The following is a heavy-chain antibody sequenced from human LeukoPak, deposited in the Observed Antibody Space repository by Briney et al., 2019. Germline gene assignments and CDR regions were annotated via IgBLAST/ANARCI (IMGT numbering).Heavy chain of an antibody. CDR2: IYPDDSDT. CDR1: GYSFTNNW. Sequence: GESLKISCKGSGYSFTNNWVGWVRQLPGKGLEWMGIIYPDDSDTRYSPSFQGQVTISADKSISTAYLQWSSLKASDTAIYYCARHEGGGWYIDYWGQGTLVTVSS. J-gene: IGHJ4*02. CDR3: ARHEGGGWYIDY. D-gene: IGHD6-19*01. V-gene: IGHV5-51*01.